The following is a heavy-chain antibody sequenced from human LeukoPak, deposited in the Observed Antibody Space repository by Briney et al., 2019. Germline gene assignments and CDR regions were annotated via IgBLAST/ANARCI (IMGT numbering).Heavy chain of an antibody. D-gene: IGHD2-2*01. V-gene: IGHV4-59*01. CDR2: IFNSGST. J-gene: IGHJ4*02. CDR1: GGYISSYY. Sequence: PETLSLTCTVSGGYISSYYWSWIRQPPGKGLEWNGYIFNSGSTNYNPSLKSRVTISVDTSKNQFSLKLSSVTAADTAVYFCALGDCSSTSCYVFDYWGQGNLVTVSS. CDR3: ALGDCSSTSCYVFDY.